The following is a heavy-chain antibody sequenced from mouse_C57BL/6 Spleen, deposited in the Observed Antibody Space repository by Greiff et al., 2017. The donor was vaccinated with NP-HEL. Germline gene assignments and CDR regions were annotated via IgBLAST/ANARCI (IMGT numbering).Heavy chain of an antibody. Sequence: VQLQQSGTVLARPGASVKMSFTTSGYTFTSYWMHWVKQRPGQGLEWIGAIYPGNSDTSYNQKFKGKAKLTAVTSAGAAYMELSSLTNEDSAVYYCTRRDWDYFDDWGKGTTLTVSS. CDR2: IYPGNSDT. CDR1: GYTFTSYW. CDR3: TRRDWDYFDD. D-gene: IGHD4-1*01. V-gene: IGHV1-5*01. J-gene: IGHJ2*01.